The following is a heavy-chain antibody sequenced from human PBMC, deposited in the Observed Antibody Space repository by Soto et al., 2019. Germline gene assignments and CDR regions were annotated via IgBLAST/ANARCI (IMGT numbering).Heavy chain of an antibody. CDR1: GFTFSSYG. V-gene: IGHV3-30*18. J-gene: IGHJ6*02. D-gene: IGHD6-13*01. Sequence: QVQLVESGGGVVQPGRSLRLSCAASGFTFSSYGMHWVRQAPGKGLEWVAVISYDGSNKYYADSVKGRFTISRDNSKNTLYLQMNSLRAEDTAVYYCANTGGHPLYSSYYYYYGMDVWGQGTTVTVSS. CDR2: ISYDGSNK. CDR3: ANTGGHPLYSSYYYYYGMDV.